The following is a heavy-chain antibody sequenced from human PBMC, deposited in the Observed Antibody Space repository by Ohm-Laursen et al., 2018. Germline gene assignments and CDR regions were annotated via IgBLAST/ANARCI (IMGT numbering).Heavy chain of an antibody. V-gene: IGHV3-13*01. CDR2: IGTTGDT. Sequence: SLRLSCAASGFTFSSYDMHWVRQVTGKGLEWVSAIGTTGDTYYPGSVKGRFTISRENAKNSLYLQMDSLRAGDTAVYYCARGAVAGMGGLWYYYGVDVWGQGTTVTVSS. J-gene: IGHJ6*02. D-gene: IGHD6-19*01. CDR1: GFTFSSYD. CDR3: ARGAVAGMGGLWYYYGVDV.